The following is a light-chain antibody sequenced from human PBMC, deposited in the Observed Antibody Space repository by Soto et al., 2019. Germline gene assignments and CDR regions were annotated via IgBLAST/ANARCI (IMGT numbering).Light chain of an antibody. Sequence: EKVMTQSPATLSMSPGERATLSCWASQSISSSLAWYQQKPGQAPRLLIYGASTRATGVPARFSGSGSGTEFTLSISSLQSEDFAVYYCQQYNSWPLTFGGGTKVEIK. CDR1: QSISSS. V-gene: IGKV3-15*01. CDR2: GAS. J-gene: IGKJ4*01. CDR3: QQYNSWPLT.